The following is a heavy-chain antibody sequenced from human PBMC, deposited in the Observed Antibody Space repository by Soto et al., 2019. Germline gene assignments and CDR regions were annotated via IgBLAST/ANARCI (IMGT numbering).Heavy chain of an antibody. D-gene: IGHD1-1*01. V-gene: IGHV3-21*01. Sequence: EVQLVESGGGLVKPGGSLRLSCAASGFTFSSYSMNWVRQAPGKGLEWVSSISSSSSYIYYADSVKGRFTISRDNAKNSLNLQMKILRAEDTAVYYCTRDPGTTGSGSYAMYYFDFWGQGTLVTVSS. CDR2: ISSSSSYI. CDR1: GFTFSSYS. J-gene: IGHJ4*02. CDR3: TRDPGTTGSGSYAMYYFDF.